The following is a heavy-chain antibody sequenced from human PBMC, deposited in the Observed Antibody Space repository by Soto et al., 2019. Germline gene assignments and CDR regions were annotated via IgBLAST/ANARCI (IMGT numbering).Heavy chain of an antibody. Sequence: GGSLRLSCASSGFTFSSYAMSWVRQAPGKGLEWVSAISAGGGTTYDADSVKGRFSISRDNSKNTLYLQMNSLRADDTAFYYCAKGLSGPPGYFDYWGRGTLVTVSS. CDR3: AKGLSGPPGYFDY. CDR2: ISAGGGTT. V-gene: IGHV3-23*01. J-gene: IGHJ4*02. CDR1: GFTFSSYA.